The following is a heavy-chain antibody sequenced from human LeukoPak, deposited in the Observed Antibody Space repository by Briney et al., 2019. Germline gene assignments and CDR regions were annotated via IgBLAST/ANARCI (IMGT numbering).Heavy chain of an antibody. CDR3: AIGRGYSYGWWDY. J-gene: IGHJ4*02. CDR1: GGSFSGYY. V-gene: IGHV4-34*01. CDR2: INHSGST. Sequence: PSETLSLTCAVYGGSFSGYYWSWIRQPPGKGLEWIGEINHSGSTNYNPSLKSRVTISVDTSKNQFSLKLSSVTAAGTAVYYCAIGRGYSYGWWDYWGQGTLVTVSS. D-gene: IGHD5-18*01.